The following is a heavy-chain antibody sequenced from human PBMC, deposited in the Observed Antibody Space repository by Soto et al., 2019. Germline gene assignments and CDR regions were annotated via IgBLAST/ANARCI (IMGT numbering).Heavy chain of an antibody. V-gene: IGHV4-34*01. CDR3: ARGFLGYCSSTSCYPPFDY. CDR2: INHSGST. Sequence: RIRQTPREGLEWIGEINHSGSTNYNPSLKSRVTISVDTSKNQFSLKLSSVTAADTAVYYCARGFLGYCSSTSCYPPFDYWGQGTLVTVSS. J-gene: IGHJ4*02. D-gene: IGHD2-2*01.